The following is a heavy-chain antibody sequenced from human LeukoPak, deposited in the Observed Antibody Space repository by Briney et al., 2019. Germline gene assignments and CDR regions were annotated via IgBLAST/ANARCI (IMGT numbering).Heavy chain of an antibody. D-gene: IGHD1-26*01. CDR1: GFTFSSNY. CDR2: IYSGGST. Sequence: PGGSLRLSCAASGFTFSSNYMSWVRQAPGKGLEWVSVIYSGGSTYYADSVKGRFTISRDNSKNTLYLQMNSLRAEDTAMYYCAREVPSGSYFDYWGQGTLVTVSS. J-gene: IGHJ4*02. CDR3: AREVPSGSYFDY. V-gene: IGHV3-53*01.